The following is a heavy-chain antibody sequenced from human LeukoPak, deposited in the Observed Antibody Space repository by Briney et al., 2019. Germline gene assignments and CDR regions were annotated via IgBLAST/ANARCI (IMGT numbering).Heavy chain of an antibody. Sequence: TSETLSLTCTVSGGSISSFYWSWIRQPPGKGLEWIGYIHYSGSTNYNPSLKSRVTISVDTSKNQFSLNLSSVTAADTAVYYCARGSSGYRFDCWGHGTLVTVSS. V-gene: IGHV4-59*01. CDR2: IHYSGST. J-gene: IGHJ4*01. CDR1: GGSISSFY. CDR3: ARGSSGYRFDC. D-gene: IGHD3-22*01.